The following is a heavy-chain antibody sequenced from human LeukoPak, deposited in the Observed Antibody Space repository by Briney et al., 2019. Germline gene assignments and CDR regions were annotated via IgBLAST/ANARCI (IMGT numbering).Heavy chain of an antibody. J-gene: IGHJ6*03. D-gene: IGHD6-13*01. CDR2: INPNSGGT. Sequence: ASVKVSCKASGYTFTDYYMHWVRQAPGQGLEWMGRINPNSGGTNYAQKFQGGVTMTRDTSISTAYMELSRLRSDDAAVYYCARARRQQLVKEGYYYYYMDVWGKGTTVTVSS. CDR3: ARARRQQLVKEGYYYYYMDV. CDR1: GYTFTDYY. V-gene: IGHV1-2*06.